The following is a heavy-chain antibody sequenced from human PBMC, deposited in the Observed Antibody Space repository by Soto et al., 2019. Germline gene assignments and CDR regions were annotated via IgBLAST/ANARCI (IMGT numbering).Heavy chain of an antibody. Sequence: PGGSLRLSCAASGFTFSSYAMSWVRQAPGKGLEWVSAISGSGGSTYYADSVKGRFTISRGNSKNTLYPQMNSLRAEDTAVYYCAKGLQIAAAGNWFDPWGQGTLVTVSS. V-gene: IGHV3-23*01. CDR3: AKGLQIAAAGNWFDP. J-gene: IGHJ5*02. CDR1: GFTFSSYA. D-gene: IGHD6-13*01. CDR2: ISGSGGST.